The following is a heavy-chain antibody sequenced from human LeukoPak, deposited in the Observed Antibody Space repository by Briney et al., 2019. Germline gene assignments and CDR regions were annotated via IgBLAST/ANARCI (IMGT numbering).Heavy chain of an antibody. CDR1: GGSISSGGYY. CDR3: SRQAYYATNYFDY. V-gene: IGHV4-31*03. Sequence: TLSLTCTVSGGSISSGGYYWSWIRQHPGKGLEWIGYIYYSGSTYYNPSLKSRVTISVDTSKNQFSLRLRSVTAADTALYYCSRQAYYATNYFDYWGQGTLVTVSS. D-gene: IGHD3-10*01. J-gene: IGHJ4*02. CDR2: IYYSGST.